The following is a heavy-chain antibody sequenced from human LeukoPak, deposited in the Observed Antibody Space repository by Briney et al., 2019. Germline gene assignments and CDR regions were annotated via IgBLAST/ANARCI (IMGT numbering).Heavy chain of an antibody. D-gene: IGHD6-13*01. CDR3: ASMTDRSSWNAL. CDR2: IIPILGIA. CDR1: GGTFSSYA. J-gene: IGHJ3*01. Sequence: GASVKVSCKASGGTFSSYAISWVRQAPGQGVERMGRIIPILGIANYAQKFQGRVTITADKSTSTAYMELSSLRSEDTAVYYCASMTDRSSWNALWGQGTMVTVSS. V-gene: IGHV1-69*04.